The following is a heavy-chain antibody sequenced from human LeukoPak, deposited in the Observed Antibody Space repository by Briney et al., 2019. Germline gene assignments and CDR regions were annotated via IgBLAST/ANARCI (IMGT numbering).Heavy chain of an antibody. CDR2: ISAYNGNT. Sequence: ASVKVSCKASGYTFTSYGISWVRQAPGQGLEWMGWISAYNGNTNYAQKLQGRVTMTTDTSTSTAYMELRSLRSDDTAVYYCARDPGHDYGDSPRGWIDYWGQGTLVTVSS. CDR1: GYTFTSYG. J-gene: IGHJ4*02. D-gene: IGHD4-17*01. CDR3: ARDPGHDYGDSPRGWIDY. V-gene: IGHV1-18*01.